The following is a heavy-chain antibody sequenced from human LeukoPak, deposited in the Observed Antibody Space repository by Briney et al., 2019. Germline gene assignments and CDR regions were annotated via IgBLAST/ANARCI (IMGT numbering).Heavy chain of an antibody. D-gene: IGHD3-16*01. Sequence: AGSLRLSCAASGFTFSDYYMSWIRQAPGKGLEWVSYISSSSSYTNYADSVKGRFTISRDNAKNSLYLQMNSLRAEDTAVYYCARERLGEYAFDIWGQGTMVTVSS. J-gene: IGHJ3*02. CDR1: GFTFSDYY. V-gene: IGHV3-11*06. CDR3: ARERLGEYAFDI. CDR2: ISSSSSYT.